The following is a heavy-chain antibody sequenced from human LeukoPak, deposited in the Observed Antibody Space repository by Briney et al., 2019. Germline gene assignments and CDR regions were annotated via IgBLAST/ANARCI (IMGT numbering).Heavy chain of an antibody. CDR1: GYTFTSNY. CDR3: ARRTIWFGELLVFRGHYYYGMDV. Sequence: ASVKVSCKASGYTFTSNYIHWVRQAPGQGLEWMGGIIPIFGTANYAQKFQGRVTITADESTSTAYMELSSLRSEDTAVYYCARRTIWFGELLVFRGHYYYGMDVWGQGTTVTVSS. CDR2: IIPIFGTA. V-gene: IGHV1-69*13. J-gene: IGHJ6*02. D-gene: IGHD3-10*01.